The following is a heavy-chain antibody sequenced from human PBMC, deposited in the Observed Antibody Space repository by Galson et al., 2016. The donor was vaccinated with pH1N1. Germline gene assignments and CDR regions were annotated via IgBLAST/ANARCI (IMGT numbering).Heavy chain of an antibody. J-gene: IGHJ4*01. Sequence: PALVKPTQTVTLTCTFSGFSLTTREVGVGWFRQPPGKALEWLALIYWDDAKRYSPSLRTRLTITKDTSDDQVVLTMTSMDPVDTATYFCAHREMLRGAPVFGYWGQESWSPSPQ. CDR3: AHREMLRGAPVFGY. CDR1: GFSLTTREVG. D-gene: IGHD3-10*01. CDR2: IYWDDAK. V-gene: IGHV2-5*02.